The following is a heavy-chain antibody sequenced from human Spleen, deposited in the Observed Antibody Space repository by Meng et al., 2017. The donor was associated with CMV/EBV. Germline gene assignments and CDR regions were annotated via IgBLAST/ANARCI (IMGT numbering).Heavy chain of an antibody. CDR1: GFTFSSYG. J-gene: IGHJ6*02. CDR2: IRYDGSNK. Sequence: GESLKISCAASGFTFSSYGMHWVRQAPGKGLEWVAFIRYDGSNKYYADSVKGRFTISRDNSKNTLYLQMNSLRAEDTAVYYCATTPLVVPAATDYYYYGMDVWGQGTTVTVSS. CDR3: ATTPLVVPAATDYYYYGMDV. V-gene: IGHV3-30*02. D-gene: IGHD2-2*01.